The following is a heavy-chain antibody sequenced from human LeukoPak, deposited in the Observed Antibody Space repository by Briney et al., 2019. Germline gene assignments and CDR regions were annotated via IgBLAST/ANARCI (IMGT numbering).Heavy chain of an antibody. CDR2: ISSSSSYI. Sequence: GGSLRLSCAASGFTFSSYSMNWVRQAPGKGLEWVSSISSSSSYIYYADSVKGRFTISRDNAKNSLYLQMNSLRAEDTAVYYCARAGGLYYYGMDVWGQGATVTVSS. D-gene: IGHD3-16*01. J-gene: IGHJ6*02. V-gene: IGHV3-21*01. CDR1: GFTFSSYS. CDR3: ARAGGLYYYGMDV.